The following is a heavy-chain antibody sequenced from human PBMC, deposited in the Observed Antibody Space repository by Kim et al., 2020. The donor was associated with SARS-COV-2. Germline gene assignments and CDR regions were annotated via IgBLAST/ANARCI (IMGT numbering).Heavy chain of an antibody. CDR2: VGARGVST. V-gene: IGHV3-23*01. CDR3: AKAGGKSELRSDFDY. D-gene: IGHD1-26*01. CDR1: GFTFSSYG. Sequence: GGSLRLSCAASGFTFSSYGMSWVRQTPGKGLEWVSTVGARGVSTYYADSVKGRFTISRDNPKNTLYLQMNSLRAEDTAVYYCAKAGGKSELRSDFDYWGQGTLVTVPS. J-gene: IGHJ4*02.